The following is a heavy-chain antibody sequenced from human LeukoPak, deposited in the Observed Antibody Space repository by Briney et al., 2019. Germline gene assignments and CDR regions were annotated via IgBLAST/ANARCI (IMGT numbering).Heavy chain of an antibody. D-gene: IGHD3-10*01. Sequence: SLRLSCTASGFTFGDYAMSWFRQAPGKGLEWVGFIRSKAYGGTTEYAASVKGRFTISRDDSKSIAYLQMNSLKTEDTAVYYCTRAPNYYGSGSYYNGVNDAFDIWGQGTMVTVSS. CDR3: TRAPNYYGSGSYYNGVNDAFDI. V-gene: IGHV3-49*03. J-gene: IGHJ3*02. CDR1: GFTFGDYA. CDR2: IRSKAYGGTT.